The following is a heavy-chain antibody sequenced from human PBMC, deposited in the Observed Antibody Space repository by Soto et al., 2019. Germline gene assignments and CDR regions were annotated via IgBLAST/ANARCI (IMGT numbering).Heavy chain of an antibody. D-gene: IGHD6-13*01. CDR1: GFSLSTSGVG. CDR2: IYWDDDK. CDR3: EHRIAAAWYDDYFDY. J-gene: IGHJ4*02. V-gene: IGHV2-5*02. Sequence: QITLKESGPTLVKPTQTLTLTCTFSGFSLSTSGVGVGWIRQPPGKALEWLALIYWDDDKRYSPSLKSRLTITKDTSKNQVVLTMTNMDPVDTATYYCEHRIAAAWYDDYFDYWGQGTLVTVSS.